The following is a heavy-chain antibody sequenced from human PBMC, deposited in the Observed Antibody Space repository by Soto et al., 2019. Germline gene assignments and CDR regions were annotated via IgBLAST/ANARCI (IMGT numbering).Heavy chain of an antibody. CDR2: ISGSGGST. Sequence: EVQLLESGGGLVQPGGSLRLSCAASGFTFSSYAMSWVRQAPGKGLEWVSAISGSGGSTYYADSVKGRFTISRDNSKNTLYLQMNSLRAEDTAVYYCAKDRMGVRKNNWFDPWGQGTLVTVCS. D-gene: IGHD3-10*01. CDR1: GFTFSSYA. CDR3: AKDRMGVRKNNWFDP. J-gene: IGHJ5*02. V-gene: IGHV3-23*01.